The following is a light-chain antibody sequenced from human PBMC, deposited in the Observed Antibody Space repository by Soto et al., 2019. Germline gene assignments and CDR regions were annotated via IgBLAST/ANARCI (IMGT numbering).Light chain of an antibody. J-gene: IGLJ1*01. CDR2: QVT. CDR1: INDVGGYNY. V-gene: IGLV2-8*01. Sequence: QSALTQPPSASGSPGQSVTISCAGTINDVGGYNYVSWYQQHPGKVPQLMIYQVTKRPSGVPDRFSASKSDTTASLTISGLQAADEGDYYFMSYAGGNRFVFGTGTKLTVL. CDR3: MSYAGGNRFV.